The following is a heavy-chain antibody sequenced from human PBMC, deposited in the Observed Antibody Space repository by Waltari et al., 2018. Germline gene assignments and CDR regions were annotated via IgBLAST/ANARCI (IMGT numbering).Heavy chain of an antibody. V-gene: IGHV4-39*07. Sequence: HLQLQESGPGLVKPSETLPLTCTVSGDSISSSVYYWAWIRQPPGKGLEGIASIYSSGSTYYNPSLRSRVTMSIDTSRNQFSLKLSSVTAADTAVFYCVRGIAAAGTGQYNGFDLWGRGTKVTVSS. CDR3: VRGIAAAGTGQYNGFDL. CDR2: IYSSGST. CDR1: GDSISSSVYY. D-gene: IGHD6-13*01. J-gene: IGHJ3*01.